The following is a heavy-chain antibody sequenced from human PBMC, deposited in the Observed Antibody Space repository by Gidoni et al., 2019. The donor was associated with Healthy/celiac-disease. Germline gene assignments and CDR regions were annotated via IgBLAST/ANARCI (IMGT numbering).Heavy chain of an antibody. Sequence: EVQLVESGGGLVQPGVSLRLSCSASGFPFRSYWMSWVRQAQGKGLEWVANIKQDGSEKYYVDSVKGRFTISRDNAKNSLYLQMNSLRAEDTAVYYCARDFFGPGVTSAFDYWGQGTLVTVSS. CDR3: ARDFFGPGVTSAFDY. J-gene: IGHJ4*02. D-gene: IGHD4-4*01. CDR2: IKQDGSEK. V-gene: IGHV3-7*03. CDR1: GFPFRSYW.